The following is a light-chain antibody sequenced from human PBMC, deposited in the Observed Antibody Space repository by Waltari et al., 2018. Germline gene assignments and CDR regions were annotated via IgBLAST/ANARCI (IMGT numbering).Light chain of an antibody. CDR1: QSVGSN. CDR3: QQYNNWPWT. Sequence: EIVMTQSPATLSVSLGERATLSCRASQSVGSNYLAWYQLTPGQAPRLLISSASTSATGVPARFSGSGSGTEFTLTISSLQSEDFAIYYCQQYNNWPWTFGQGTKVEI. J-gene: IGKJ1*01. V-gene: IGKV3-15*01. CDR2: SAS.